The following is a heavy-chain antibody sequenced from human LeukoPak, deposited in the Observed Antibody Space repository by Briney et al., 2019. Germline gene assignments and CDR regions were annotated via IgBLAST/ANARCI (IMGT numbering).Heavy chain of an antibody. Sequence: PSETLSLTCTVSGGSISSSRYYWGWIRQPPGKGLEWIGSIYYSGSTYYNPSLKSRVTISVDTSKNQFSLKLSSVTAADTAVYYCARHWKYDFWSGPTSDNWFDPWGQGTLVTVSS. J-gene: IGHJ5*02. CDR3: ARHWKYDFWSGPTSDNWFDP. CDR1: GGSISSSRYY. D-gene: IGHD3-3*01. V-gene: IGHV4-39*01. CDR2: IYYSGST.